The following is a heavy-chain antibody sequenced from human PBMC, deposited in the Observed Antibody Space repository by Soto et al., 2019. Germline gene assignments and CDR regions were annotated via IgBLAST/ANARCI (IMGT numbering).Heavy chain of an antibody. D-gene: IGHD3-16*01. Sequence: LRLACAASGFTFSSYSMNWVRQAPGKGLEWVSSISSSSSYIYYADSVKGRFTISRDNAKNSLYLQMNSLRAADTAVYYCARGFSPSMITFLTYWGQGTLVTVSS. V-gene: IGHV3-21*01. CDR3: ARGFSPSMITFLTY. J-gene: IGHJ4*02. CDR1: GFTFSSYS. CDR2: ISSSSSYI.